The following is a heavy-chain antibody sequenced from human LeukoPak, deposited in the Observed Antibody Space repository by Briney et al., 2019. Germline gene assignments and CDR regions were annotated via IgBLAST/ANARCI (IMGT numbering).Heavy chain of an antibody. CDR2: IYHSGST. D-gene: IGHD1-26*01. J-gene: IGHJ6*03. CDR3: ARASSGSYSGPIYYYYYMDV. Sequence: SQTLSLTCTVSGGSVGSGDYYWRWIRQPPGKGLEWIGCIYHSGSTYYNPSLKSRVTISLDTPKNQFSLKLSSVTAADPAVYYCARASSGSYSGPIYYYYYMDVWGKGTTVTVS. V-gene: IGHV4-30-4*08. CDR1: GGSVGSGDYY.